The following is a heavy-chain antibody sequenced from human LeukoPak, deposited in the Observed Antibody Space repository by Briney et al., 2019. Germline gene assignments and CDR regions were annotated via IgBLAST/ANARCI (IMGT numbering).Heavy chain of an antibody. D-gene: IGHD5-12*01. CDR1: GFTFSRSW. CDR2: INEDGSVK. J-gene: IGHJ4*02. V-gene: IGHV3-7*01. CDR3: ARDSAYNAFDI. Sequence: TGGSLRLSCAASGFTFSRSWMTWVRQASGEGLEWLGNINEDGSVKNYVGSVKGRFTISRDNAKDSLYLQMNSLSAEDSAVYYCARDSAYNAFDIWGQGTLVTVSS.